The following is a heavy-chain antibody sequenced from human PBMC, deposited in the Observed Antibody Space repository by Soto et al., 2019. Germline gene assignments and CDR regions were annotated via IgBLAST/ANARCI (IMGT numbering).Heavy chain of an antibody. Sequence: PGGSLRLSCAASGFTFSSYWMSWVRQAPGKGLEWVANIKQDGSEKYYVDSVKGRFTISRDNAKNSLYLQMNSLRAEDTAVYYCARDNYYDSLTGYYRPDAFDIWGQGTMVTVSS. V-gene: IGHV3-7*03. CDR3: ARDNYYDSLTGYYRPDAFDI. CDR1: GFTFSSYW. D-gene: IGHD3-9*01. J-gene: IGHJ3*02. CDR2: IKQDGSEK.